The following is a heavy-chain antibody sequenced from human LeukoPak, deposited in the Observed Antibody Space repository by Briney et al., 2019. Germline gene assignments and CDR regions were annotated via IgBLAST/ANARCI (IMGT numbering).Heavy chain of an antibody. CDR2: ISYDGSNK. D-gene: IGHD3-10*01. CDR1: GFTFSNAW. Sequence: GGSLRLSCAASGFTFSNAWMSWVRQAPGKGLEWVAVISYDGSNKYYADSVKGRFTISRDNSKNTLYLQMNSLRAEDTAVYYCAKDRDYYGSGSYYYGMDVWGRGTTVIVSS. CDR3: AKDRDYYGSGSYYYGMDV. V-gene: IGHV3-30*18. J-gene: IGHJ6*02.